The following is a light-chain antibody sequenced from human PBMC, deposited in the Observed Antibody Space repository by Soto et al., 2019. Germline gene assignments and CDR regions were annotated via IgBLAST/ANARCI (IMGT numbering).Light chain of an antibody. J-gene: IGKJ3*01. CDR3: QQYGSSPLT. CDR1: QSVSSSY. Sequence: EIVLTQSPGTQSLSPGERATLSCRASQSVSSSYLAWYQQKPGQAPRLLIYGASSRATGIPDRFSGSGSGTDFTLTISRLETEDFAVYYCQQYGSSPLTFGPGTKVDI. V-gene: IGKV3-20*01. CDR2: GAS.